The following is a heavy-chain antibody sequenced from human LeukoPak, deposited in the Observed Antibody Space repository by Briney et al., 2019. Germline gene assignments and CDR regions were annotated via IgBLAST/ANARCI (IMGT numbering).Heavy chain of an antibody. CDR2: ISAYNGNT. D-gene: IGHD2-2*01. V-gene: IGHV1-18*01. CDR1: GYTFTSYG. CDR3: ARVGPRYCSSTSCYFDY. Sequence: ASVKVSCKASGYTFTSYGISWVRQAPGQGLEWMGWISAYNGNTNYAQKLQGRVTMTTDTSTSTAYMELRSLRSDDTAVYYCARVGPRYCSSTSCYFDYWGQGTLVTVSS. J-gene: IGHJ4*02.